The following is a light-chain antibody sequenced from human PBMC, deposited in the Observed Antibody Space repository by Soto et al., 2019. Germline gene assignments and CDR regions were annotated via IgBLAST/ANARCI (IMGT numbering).Light chain of an antibody. Sequence: EIVLTQSPGTLSLSPGERATLSCRASQSVSSGYLAWYQQKPGQAPRLVLYGASSRATGIPDRFSGSGAGTDFTLTISRLEPEDFAVYYCQQYARLWTFGQGTTVEIK. CDR2: GAS. J-gene: IGKJ1*01. V-gene: IGKV3-20*01. CDR3: QQYARLWT. CDR1: QSVSSGY.